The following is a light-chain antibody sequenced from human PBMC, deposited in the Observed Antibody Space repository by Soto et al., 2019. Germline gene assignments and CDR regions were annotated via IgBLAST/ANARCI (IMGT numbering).Light chain of an antibody. J-gene: IGLJ1*01. V-gene: IGLV2-23*02. CDR2: EVT. CDR1: SSDVGSYNL. CDR3: CSYAGSSTFLYV. Sequence: QSALTQPASVSGSPGQSITISCTGTSSDVGSYNLVSWYQQHPGKAPKLMIYEVTKRPSGVSNRFSGSKSGNTASLTISGLHAEDEADYYCCSYAGSSTFLYVFGTGTKVPV.